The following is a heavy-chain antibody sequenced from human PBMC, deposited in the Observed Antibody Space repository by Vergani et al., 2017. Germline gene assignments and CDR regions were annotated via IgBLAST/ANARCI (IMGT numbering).Heavy chain of an antibody. CDR3: AGDLATTVVSSFGY. CDR2: IIPIFGTA. Sequence: QVQLVQSGAEVKKPGASVKVSCKASGYTFSSYAISWVRQAPGQGLVWMGRIIPIFGTANYAQKFQGRVTITADESTSTAYLELSSLRSEDTAVYYCAGDLATTVVSSFGYGGQGTLVTVSS. D-gene: IGHD4-23*01. V-gene: IGHV1-69*18. CDR1: GYTFSSYA. J-gene: IGHJ4*02.